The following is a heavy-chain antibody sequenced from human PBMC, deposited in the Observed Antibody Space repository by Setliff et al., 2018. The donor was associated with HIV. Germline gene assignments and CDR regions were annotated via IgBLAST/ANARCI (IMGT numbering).Heavy chain of an antibody. CDR3: ARLAYGSGSYLAWDDAFDI. CDR1: GYNFISYS. J-gene: IGHJ3*02. CDR2: INTANGIT. D-gene: IGHD3-10*01. Sequence: GASVKVSCKASGYNFISYSMHWVRQAPGQRLEWMGWINTANGITKYSQKFQGRVTITRDTSATTVYMELSSLRSEDTAVYYCARLAYGSGSYLAWDDAFDIWGQGTMVTVSS. V-gene: IGHV1-3*04.